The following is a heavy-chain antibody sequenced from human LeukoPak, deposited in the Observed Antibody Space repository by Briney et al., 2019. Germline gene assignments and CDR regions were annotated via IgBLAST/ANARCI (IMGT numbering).Heavy chain of an antibody. Sequence: PGGSLRLSCAASGFTFSSYAMSWVRQAPGKGLEWVSAISGSGGSTYYTDSVKGRFTISRDNSKNTLYLQMNSLRAEDTAVYYCALFPTGGADFDYWGQGTLVTVSS. J-gene: IGHJ4*02. D-gene: IGHD2-8*02. CDR3: ALFPTGGADFDY. CDR1: GFTFSSYA. V-gene: IGHV3-23*01. CDR2: ISGSGGST.